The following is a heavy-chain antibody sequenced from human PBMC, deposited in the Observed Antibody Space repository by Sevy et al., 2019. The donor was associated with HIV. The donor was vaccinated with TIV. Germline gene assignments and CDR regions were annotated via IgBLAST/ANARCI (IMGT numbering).Heavy chain of an antibody. D-gene: IGHD1-1*01. CDR2: INHSGST. CDR1: GGSFSGYY. J-gene: IGHJ6*02. CDR3: ARGGDNNYYYYGMDV. Sequence: SETLSLTCAVYGGSFSGYYWSWIRKPPGKGLEWIGEINHSGSTNYNPSLKSRVTISVDTSKNQFSLKLSSVTAADTAVYYCARGGDNNYYYYGMDVWGQGTTVTVSS. V-gene: IGHV4-34*01.